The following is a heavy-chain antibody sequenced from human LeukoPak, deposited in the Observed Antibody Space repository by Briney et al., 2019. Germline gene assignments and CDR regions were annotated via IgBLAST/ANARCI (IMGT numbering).Heavy chain of an antibody. CDR2: IYTSGST. D-gene: IGHD4-17*01. CDR1: GGSISSYY. V-gene: IGHV4-4*07. CDR3: ARDRYGAIDAFDI. J-gene: IGHJ3*02. Sequence: SETLSLTCTVSGGSISSYYWSWIRQPAGKGLEWIGRIYTSGSTNYNPSLKSRVTISVDKSKNQFSLKLSSVTAADTAVYYCARDRYGAIDAFDIWGQETMVTVSS.